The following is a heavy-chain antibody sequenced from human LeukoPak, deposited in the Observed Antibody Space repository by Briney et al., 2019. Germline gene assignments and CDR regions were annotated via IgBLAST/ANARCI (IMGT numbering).Heavy chain of an antibody. J-gene: IGHJ4*02. Sequence: SGTLSLTCAVYGESFSGYYWSWIRQPPGKGLEWIGEINHSGSTNYNPSLKSRVTISVDTSKNQFSLKLSSVTAADTAVYYCARGRGSSSWYAYWGQGTLVTVSS. V-gene: IGHV4-34*01. CDR3: ARGRGSSSWYAY. CDR2: INHSGST. D-gene: IGHD6-13*01. CDR1: GESFSGYY.